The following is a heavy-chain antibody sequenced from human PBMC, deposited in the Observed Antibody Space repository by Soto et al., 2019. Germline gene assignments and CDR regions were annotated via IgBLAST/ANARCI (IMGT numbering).Heavy chain of an antibody. CDR3: AADDYGDY. J-gene: IGHJ4*02. CDR1: GFTFSSYA. V-gene: IGHV3-30-3*01. CDR2: ISYDGSNK. Sequence: QVQLVESGGGVVQPGRSPRLSCAASGFTFSSYAMHWVRQAPGKGLEWVAVISYDGSNKYYADSVKGRFTISRDNSKNTLYLQMNSLRAEDTAVYYCAADDYGDYWGQGTLVTVSS.